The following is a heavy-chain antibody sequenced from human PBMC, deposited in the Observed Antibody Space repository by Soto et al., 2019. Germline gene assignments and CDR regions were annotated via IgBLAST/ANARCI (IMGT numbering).Heavy chain of an antibody. CDR2: ISYDGSNK. V-gene: IGHV3-30*18. Sequence: GGSLRLSCAASGFTFSSYGMHWVRQAPGKGLEWVAVISYDGSNKYYADSVKGRFTISRGNSKNTLYLQMNSLRAEDTAVYYCAKEAWRFGELFTGAFDIWGQGTMVTVSS. D-gene: IGHD3-10*01. J-gene: IGHJ3*02. CDR1: GFTFSSYG. CDR3: AKEAWRFGELFTGAFDI.